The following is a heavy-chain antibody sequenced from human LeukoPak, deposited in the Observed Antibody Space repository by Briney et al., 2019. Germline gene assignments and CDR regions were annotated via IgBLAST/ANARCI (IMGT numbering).Heavy chain of an antibody. V-gene: IGHV3-30*14. Sequence: GGSLRLSCAASGFTFSNYAMHWVRQAPGKGLEWVAVISYDGGNKYYADSVKGRFTISRDNSKNTLYLQMNSLRAEDTAVYYCARAPPGYPGDYWGQGTLVTVSS. CDR1: GFTFSNYA. D-gene: IGHD6-25*01. J-gene: IGHJ4*02. CDR3: ARAPPGYPGDY. CDR2: ISYDGGNK.